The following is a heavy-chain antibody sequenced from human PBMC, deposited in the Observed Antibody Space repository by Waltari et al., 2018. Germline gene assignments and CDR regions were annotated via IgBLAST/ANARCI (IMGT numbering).Heavy chain of an antibody. V-gene: IGHV3-21*06. J-gene: IGHJ6*02. CDR2: VINSGRHI. CDR3: ASFRIGGYYYGVDV. CDR1: AFNLSSYT. Sequence: EVKLMESGGGLAKPGGSLRPSCEGSAFNLSSYTMNGVRQAPGEGLGWVTSVINSGRHIYYADSVRGRFTISRDNAKNSLYLEMNNLRDDDTAIYFCASFRIGGYYYGVDVWGQGTKVTVSS. D-gene: IGHD3-16*01.